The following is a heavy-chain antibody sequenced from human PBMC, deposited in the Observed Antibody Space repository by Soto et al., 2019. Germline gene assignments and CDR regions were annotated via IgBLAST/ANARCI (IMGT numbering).Heavy chain of an antibody. Sequence: GGSLRLSCAASGFTVSRSYMSWVRQAPGKGLEWVSVIYSGGSTNYADSVKGRFTISRDNSKNTLYLQMNSLRVEDTAVYYCARDTYYYDSSGQPYWGQGT. CDR3: ARDTYYYDSSGQPY. D-gene: IGHD3-22*01. V-gene: IGHV3-53*01. J-gene: IGHJ4*02. CDR2: IYSGGST. CDR1: GFTVSRSY.